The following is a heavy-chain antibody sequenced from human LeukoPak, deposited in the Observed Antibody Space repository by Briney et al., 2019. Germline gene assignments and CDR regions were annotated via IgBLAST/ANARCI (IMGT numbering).Heavy chain of an antibody. V-gene: IGHV3-23*01. CDR1: GYTFSSDA. Sequence: GSLRLSCAASGYTFSSDAMSWVRQAPGKGLEWVSAISGSGGLTYYADSVRGRFTVSRDKSKHTLDVQVKSRRAEDAALCDCAKDLLIVYAIPEPFDSWGQGTLVTVSS. J-gene: IGHJ4*02. CDR2: ISGSGGLT. D-gene: IGHD2-8*01. CDR3: AKDLLIVYAIPEPFDS.